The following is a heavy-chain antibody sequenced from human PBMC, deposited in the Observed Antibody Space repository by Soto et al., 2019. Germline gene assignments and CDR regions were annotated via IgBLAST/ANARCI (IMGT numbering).Heavy chain of an antibody. J-gene: IGHJ4*02. Sequence: LRLSFAASGFTFSSFAMSWVRQAPGKGLDWVSAISGSGGSTYYADSVKGRFTISRDNSKNTLYLQMNGLRAEDTAVYYCAKDQYDILTGYSDYWGQGTLVTVSS. CDR3: AKDQYDILTGYSDY. D-gene: IGHD3-9*01. CDR2: ISGSGGST. V-gene: IGHV3-23*01. CDR1: GFTFSSFA.